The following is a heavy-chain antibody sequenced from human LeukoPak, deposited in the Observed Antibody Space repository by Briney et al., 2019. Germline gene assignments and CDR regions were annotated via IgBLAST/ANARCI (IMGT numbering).Heavy chain of an antibody. Sequence: GGSLRLSCAASGFTFSSYSMNWVRQAPGKGLKWVSSISSRSSYIYYADSVKGRFTISRDNAKNSLYLQMNSLRAEDTAVYYCARAGGEYNWNYIDYWGQGTLVTVSS. CDR3: ARAGGEYNWNYIDY. CDR2: ISSRSSYI. D-gene: IGHD1-20*01. CDR1: GFTFSSYS. J-gene: IGHJ4*02. V-gene: IGHV3-21*01.